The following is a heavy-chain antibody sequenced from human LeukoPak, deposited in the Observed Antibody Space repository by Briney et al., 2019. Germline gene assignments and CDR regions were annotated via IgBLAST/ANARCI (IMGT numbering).Heavy chain of an antibody. CDR3: ARGPRITMIRGGQWYYYMDV. CDR1: GYTFTSYG. D-gene: IGHD3-10*01. Sequence: ASVKVSCNASGYTFTSYGISWVRQAPGQGLEWMGWISAYNGNTNYAQKLQGRVTMTTDTSTSTAYMELRSLRSDDTAVYYCARGPRITMIRGGQWYYYMDVWGKGTTVTISS. J-gene: IGHJ6*03. V-gene: IGHV1-18*01. CDR2: ISAYNGNT.